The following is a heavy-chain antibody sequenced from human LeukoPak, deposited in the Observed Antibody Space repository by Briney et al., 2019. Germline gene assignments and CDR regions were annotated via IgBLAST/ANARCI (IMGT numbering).Heavy chain of an antibody. V-gene: IGHV3-20*04. CDR3: ARGTTLAAAGTPFDY. CDR1: GFTFDDYG. CDR2: INWYGGST. J-gene: IGHJ4*02. Sequence: GGSLRLSCAASGFTFDDYGMSWVRQAPGKGLEWVSAINWYGGSTGYADSVKGRFTISRDNAKNSLYLQMNSLRAEDAALYYCARGTTLAAAGTPFDYWGQGTLVTVSS. D-gene: IGHD6-13*01.